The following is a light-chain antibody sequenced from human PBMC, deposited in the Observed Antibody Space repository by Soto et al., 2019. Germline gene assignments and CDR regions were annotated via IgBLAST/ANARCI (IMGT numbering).Light chain of an antibody. CDR1: QGISNY. CDR2: VAS. CDR3: QQDNRYPLT. J-gene: IGKJ4*01. Sequence: DIQLTQSPSFLSASVGDRVTITCRASQGISNYLAWYQQKPGKAPKLLIYVASTLQSGVPPRFSGSGSETEFALTISSLQPEDFATYYCQQDNRYPLTFGGVTTVEIK. V-gene: IGKV1-9*01.